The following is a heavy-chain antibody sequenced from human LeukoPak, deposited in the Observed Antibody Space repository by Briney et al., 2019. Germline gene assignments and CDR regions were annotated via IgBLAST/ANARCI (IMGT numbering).Heavy chain of an antibody. CDR1: GYTFTGYY. CDR2: INPNSGGT. Sequence: GSSVKVCCKASGYTFTGYYMHWVRQAPGQGLEWMGWINPNSGGTNYAQKFQGRVTMTRDTSISTAYMELSRLRSDDTAVYYCARDCFTSCYDYWGQGTLVTVSS. V-gene: IGHV1-2*02. D-gene: IGHD2-2*01. CDR3: ARDCFTSCYDY. J-gene: IGHJ4*02.